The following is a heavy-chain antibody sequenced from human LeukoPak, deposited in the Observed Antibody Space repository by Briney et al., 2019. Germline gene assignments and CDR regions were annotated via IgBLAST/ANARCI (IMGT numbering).Heavy chain of an antibody. CDR2: ISYDGSDK. CDR3: ARDPGGSGSYSFDY. J-gene: IGHJ4*02. Sequence: GGSLRLSCAASGFTFSSYGMHWVRQAPGKGLEWVAVISYDGSDKYYADSVKGRFTISRDNSKSTLYLQLNSLRAEDTAVYYCARDPGGSGSYSFDYWGQGTLVTVSS. V-gene: IGHV3-30*03. CDR1: GFTFSSYG. D-gene: IGHD3-10*01.